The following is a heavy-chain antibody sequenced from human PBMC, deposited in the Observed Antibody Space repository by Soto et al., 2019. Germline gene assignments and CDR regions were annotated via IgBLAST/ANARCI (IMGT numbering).Heavy chain of an antibody. J-gene: IGHJ5*02. CDR1: GYTLTELS. D-gene: IGHD5-18*01. Sequence: ASVEVSCKVSGYTLTELSMHWVRQAPGKGLEWMGGFDPEDGETIYAQKFQGRVTITDDTSTDSAYMELSGLRSEDTAVYYCATGTRGYISWFDPWCQGALVAVSS. V-gene: IGHV1-24*01. CDR3: ATGTRGYISWFDP. CDR2: FDPEDGET.